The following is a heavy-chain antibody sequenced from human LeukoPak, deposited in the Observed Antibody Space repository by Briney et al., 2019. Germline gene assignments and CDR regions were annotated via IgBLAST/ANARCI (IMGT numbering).Heavy chain of an antibody. V-gene: IGHV3-23*01. CDR2: ISASGDVT. Sequence: GGSLRLSCAASRFSFSTYPMGWVRQAPGKGLEWVSGISASGDVTFHADPVKGRFTISRDNAKNSLYLQMNSLRAEDTALYYCAKASVDLSVYYFDYWGQGTLVTVSS. J-gene: IGHJ4*02. CDR1: RFSFSTYP. CDR3: AKASVDLSVYYFDY. D-gene: IGHD2/OR15-2a*01.